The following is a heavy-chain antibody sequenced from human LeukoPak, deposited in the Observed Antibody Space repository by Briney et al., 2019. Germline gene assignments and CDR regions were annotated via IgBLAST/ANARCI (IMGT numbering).Heavy chain of an antibody. CDR3: AKEGAIGVPYFDY. CDR2: ISDDGSNQ. D-gene: IGHD1-26*01. Sequence: PGGSLRLSCAASGFTFSNYGMHWGRQAPGKGLEWVAVISDDGSNQYYAESVKGRFIISRDNSKNTLYLQMNSLRAEDTAVYYCAKEGAIGVPYFDYWGPGTLVTVSS. V-gene: IGHV3-30*18. J-gene: IGHJ4*02. CDR1: GFTFSNYG.